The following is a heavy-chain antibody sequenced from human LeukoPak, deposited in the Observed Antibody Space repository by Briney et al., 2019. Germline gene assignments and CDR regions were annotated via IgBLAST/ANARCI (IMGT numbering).Heavy chain of an antibody. V-gene: IGHV1-18*01. Sequence: GASVKVSCKASGYTFTSYGISWVRQAPGQGLEWMGWISAYNGNTNYAQKLQGRVTMTTDTSTGTAYMELRSLRSDDTAVYYCARRSGSSRVNYYYYYYMDVWGKGTTVTISS. J-gene: IGHJ6*03. CDR2: ISAYNGNT. D-gene: IGHD1-26*01. CDR1: GYTFTSYG. CDR3: ARRSGSSRVNYYYYYYMDV.